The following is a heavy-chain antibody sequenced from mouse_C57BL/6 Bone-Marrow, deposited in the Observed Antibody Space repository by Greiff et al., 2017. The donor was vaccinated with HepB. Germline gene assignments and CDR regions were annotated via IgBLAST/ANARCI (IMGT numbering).Heavy chain of an antibody. Sequence: EVNVVESGGDLVKPGGSLKLSCAASGFTFSSYGMSWVRQTPDKRLEWVATISSGGSYTYYPDSVKGRFTISRDNAKNTLYLQMGSLKSEDTAMYYWARGAGGDYWGQGTTLTVSS. CDR1: GFTFSSYG. CDR2: ISSGGSYT. CDR3: ARGAGGDY. J-gene: IGHJ2*01. V-gene: IGHV5-6*01.